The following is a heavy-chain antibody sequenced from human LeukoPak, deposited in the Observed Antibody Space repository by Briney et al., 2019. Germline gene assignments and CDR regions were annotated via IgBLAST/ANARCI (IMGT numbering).Heavy chain of an antibody. V-gene: IGHV4-61*08. D-gene: IGHD3-3*01. CDR1: GGSISSGGYY. CDR2: INHSGST. Sequence: PSETLSLTCAVSGGSISSGGYYWSWIRQPPGKGLEWIGEINHSGSTNYNPSLKSRVTISVDTSKNQFSLKLSSVTAADTAVYYCARAGAYDFWSGRDAFDIWGQGTMVTVSS. CDR3: ARAGAYDFWSGRDAFDI. J-gene: IGHJ3*02.